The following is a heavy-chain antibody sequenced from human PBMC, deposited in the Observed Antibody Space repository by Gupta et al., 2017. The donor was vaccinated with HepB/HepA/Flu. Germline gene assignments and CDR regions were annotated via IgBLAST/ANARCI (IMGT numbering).Heavy chain of an antibody. Sequence: QVQLVDSGGGVVQPGRSLRLSCAACGFTCGSYAMPWVRQAPGKGLEWVAVISYDGSNRYYIDSVKGRFTISRDNFKNTLYLQMNSLRPEDSAVYYCARDPSHVVGETAVQDYWGQGTLVTVSS. J-gene: IGHJ4*02. CDR3: ARDPSHVVGETAVQDY. V-gene: IGHV3-30-3*01. CDR2: ISYDGSNR. CDR1: GFTCGSYA. D-gene: IGHD2-21*02.